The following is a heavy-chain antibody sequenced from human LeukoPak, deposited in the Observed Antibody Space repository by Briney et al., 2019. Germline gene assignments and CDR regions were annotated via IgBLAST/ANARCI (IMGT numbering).Heavy chain of an antibody. Sequence: SVKVSCKASGGTFSSYAISWVRQAPGQGLEWMGRIIPILGIANYAQKFQGRATITADKSTSTAYMELSSLRSEDTAVYYCARGNVDYGDHGYFDYWGQGTLVTVSS. CDR2: IIPILGIA. CDR3: ARGNVDYGDHGYFDY. J-gene: IGHJ4*02. CDR1: GGTFSSYA. V-gene: IGHV1-69*04. D-gene: IGHD4-17*01.